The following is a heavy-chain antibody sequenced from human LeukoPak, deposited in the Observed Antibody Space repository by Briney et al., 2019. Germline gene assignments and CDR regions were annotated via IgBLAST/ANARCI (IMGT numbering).Heavy chain of an antibody. V-gene: IGHV4-61*08. CDR1: GGSVSSGVYY. J-gene: IGHJ4*02. CDR3: TRGNAYYYY. Sequence: SETLSLTCTVSGGSVSSGVYYWSWIRQPPGKGLEWIGYIYYSGSTTDNPSHNRRVTISVDTSKNTFSLKLSSGAAADTALYCCTRGNAYYYYWGQGTLATVSS. CDR2: IYYSGST.